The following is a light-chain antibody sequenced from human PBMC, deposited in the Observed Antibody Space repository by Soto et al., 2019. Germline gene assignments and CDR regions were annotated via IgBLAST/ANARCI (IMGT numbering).Light chain of an antibody. V-gene: IGKV1-5*03. CDR2: KGS. J-gene: IGKJ1*01. Sequence: DIQMTQSPSTLSGSVGDRVTITCRASQTISSWLAWYQQKPGKAPKLLIYKGSTLKSGVPSRFSGSGSGTEFTLPISSLQPDDFATYYCQHYNSYSEAFGQGTKVELK. CDR3: QHYNSYSEA. CDR1: QTISSW.